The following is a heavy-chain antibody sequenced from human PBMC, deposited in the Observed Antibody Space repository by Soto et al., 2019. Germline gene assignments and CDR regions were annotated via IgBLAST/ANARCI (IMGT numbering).Heavy chain of an antibody. CDR1: GFTFSSYD. CDR3: ARGIQLWLRLFDY. J-gene: IGHJ4*02. Sequence: PGGSLRLSCSASGFTFSSYDMHWVRQGPGKGLEWVSAIGTAGDTNYAGSVKGRFTISRDNSKSTLYLQMSSLRPEDTAVYYCARGIQLWLRLFDYWGQGTLVTVSS. CDR2: IGTAGDT. V-gene: IGHV3-13*04. D-gene: IGHD3-16*01.